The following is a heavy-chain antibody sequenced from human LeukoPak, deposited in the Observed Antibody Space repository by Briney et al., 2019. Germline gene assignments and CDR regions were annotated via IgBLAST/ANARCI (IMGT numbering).Heavy chain of an antibody. Sequence: SETLSLTCTVSGVSISTSTHYWAWIRQPPGRGLEWMAGMFYRGSTYYNASLRSRVTLSVDTSMNQFSLKLSSVTASDTATFYCVRQGGWGGAASLIEFWGQGTLVTVSS. CDR2: MFYRGST. J-gene: IGHJ4*02. CDR3: VRQGGWGGAASLIEF. D-gene: IGHD2-15*01. V-gene: IGHV4-39*01. CDR1: GVSISTSTHY.